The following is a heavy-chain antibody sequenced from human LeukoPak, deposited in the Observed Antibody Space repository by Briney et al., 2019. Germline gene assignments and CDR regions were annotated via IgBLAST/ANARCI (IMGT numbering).Heavy chain of an antibody. CDR2: IIPIFGTA. CDR3: ARKARMITMVRGVIGMALDV. CDR1: GGTFSSYA. J-gene: IGHJ6*04. V-gene: IGHV1-69*13. D-gene: IGHD3-10*01. Sequence: SVKVSCKASGGTFSSYAISWVRQAPGQGLEWMGGIIPIFGTANYAQKFQGRVTITADESTSTAYMELSSLRSEDTAVYYCARKARMITMVRGVIGMALDVWGKGTTVTVSS.